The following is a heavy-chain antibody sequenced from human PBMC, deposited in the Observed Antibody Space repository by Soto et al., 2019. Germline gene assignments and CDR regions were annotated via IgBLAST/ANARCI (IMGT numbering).Heavy chain of an antibody. Sequence: ASVKVSCKASGGTFSSYAISWVRQAPGQGLEWMGGIIPIFGTANYAQKFQGRVTITADESTSTAYMELSSLRSEDTAVYYCARDDARNYYGSGSYYASYYYYGMDVWGQGTTVTVSS. J-gene: IGHJ6*02. CDR1: GGTFSSYA. CDR3: ARDDARNYYGSGSYYASYYYYGMDV. V-gene: IGHV1-69*13. CDR2: IIPIFGTA. D-gene: IGHD3-10*01.